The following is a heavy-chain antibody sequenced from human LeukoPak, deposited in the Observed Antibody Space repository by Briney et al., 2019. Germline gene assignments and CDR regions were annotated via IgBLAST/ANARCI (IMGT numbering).Heavy chain of an antibody. V-gene: IGHV1-24*01. J-gene: IGHJ4*02. CDR1: GYTLTELS. CDR2: FDPEDGET. D-gene: IGHD3-10*01. Sequence: ASVKVSCKVSGYTLTELSMHWVRQAPGKGLEWMGGFDPEDGETIYAQKFQGRVTMTEDTSTDTAYMELSSLRSEDTAVYYCGTWDMVRGVKQASDYWGQGTLVTVSS. CDR3: GTWDMVRGVKQASDY.